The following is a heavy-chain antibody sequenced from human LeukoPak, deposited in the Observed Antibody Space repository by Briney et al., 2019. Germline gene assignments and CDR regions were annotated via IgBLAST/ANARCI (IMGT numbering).Heavy chain of an antibody. V-gene: IGHV1-18*01. CDR2: ISAYNGNT. D-gene: IGHD3-3*01. J-gene: IGHJ6*01. Sequence: GASVKVSCKTSGYTFTSYGISWVRQAPGQGLEWMGWISAYNGNTNYAQNLQGRVTMTTDTSTSTAYMELRSLRSDDTAMYFCARDRITIFGVVFMDVWGKGTTVTVSS. CDR3: ARDRITIFGVVFMDV. CDR1: GYTFTSYG.